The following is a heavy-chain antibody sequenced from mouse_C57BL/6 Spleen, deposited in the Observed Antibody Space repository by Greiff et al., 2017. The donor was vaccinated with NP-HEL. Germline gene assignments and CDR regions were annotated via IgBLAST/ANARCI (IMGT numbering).Heavy chain of an antibody. Sequence: DVKLQESGGGLVKPGGSLKLSCAASGFTFSSYAMSWVRQTPEKRLEWVATISDGGSYTYYPDNVKGRFTISRDNAKNNLYLQMSHLKSEDTAMYYCARGYGSSLWWYFDVWGTGTTVTVSS. V-gene: IGHV5-4*03. J-gene: IGHJ1*03. CDR1: GFTFSSYA. CDR3: ARGYGSSLWWYFDV. D-gene: IGHD1-1*01. CDR2: ISDGGSYT.